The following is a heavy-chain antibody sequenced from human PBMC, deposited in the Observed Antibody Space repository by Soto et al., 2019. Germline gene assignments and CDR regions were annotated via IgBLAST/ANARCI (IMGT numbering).Heavy chain of an antibody. CDR2: INPSSGRT. D-gene: IGHD2-15*01. V-gene: IGHV1-46*01. CDR3: ARDHNFGFILYAMVV. CDR1: GYTFTSYS. J-gene: IGHJ6*02. Sequence: ASVKVSCKASGYTFTSYSMHWVRQAPGQGLEWMGIINPSSGRTSYAQNFQGRVTMTSDTSTSIVYMEMSSLKSEDTAVYYCARDHNFGFILYAMVVWGQGTTVTVSS.